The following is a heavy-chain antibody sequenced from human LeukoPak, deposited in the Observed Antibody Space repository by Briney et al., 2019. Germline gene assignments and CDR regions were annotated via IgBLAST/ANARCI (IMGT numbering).Heavy chain of an antibody. D-gene: IGHD1-26*01. CDR1: GGSISSYY. CDR3: ARGGNYWPQWWFDP. V-gene: IGHV4-59*01. J-gene: IGHJ5*02. Sequence: SETLSLTCSVSGGSISSYYWNWIRQTPGKGLEWIGYIYYTGSTSYNPSLKSRVTMSLDASKNQFSLELNSVTPADTAVYYCARGGNYWPQWWFDPWGRGTLVSVSS. CDR2: IYYTGST.